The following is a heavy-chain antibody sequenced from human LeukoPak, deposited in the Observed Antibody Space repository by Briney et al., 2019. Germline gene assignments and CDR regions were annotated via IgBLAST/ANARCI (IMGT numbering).Heavy chain of an antibody. V-gene: IGHV4-38-2*02. CDR3: ARVYDSSGYIGYYFDY. J-gene: IGHJ4*02. Sequence: SETLSLTCTVSGYSISSGYYWGWIRQPPGKGLEWIGSIYHSGSTYYNPSLKSRVTISVDTSKNQSSLKLSSVTAADTAVYYCARVYDSSGYIGYYFDYWGQGTLVTVSS. D-gene: IGHD3-22*01. CDR2: IYHSGST. CDR1: GYSISSGYY.